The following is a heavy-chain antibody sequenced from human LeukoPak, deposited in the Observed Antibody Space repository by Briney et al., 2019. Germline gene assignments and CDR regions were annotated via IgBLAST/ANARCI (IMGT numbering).Heavy chain of an antibody. CDR1: AFTFSTYG. V-gene: IGHV3-30*02. D-gene: IGHD3-10*01. Sequence: GGSLRLSCAASAFTFSTYGMHWVRQAPGKGLEWVAFIRYDGVNKYYADSVKGRFTISRDNSKNTLYLQMNSLRAEDTAVYYCAKCGNTALLWFGKVGAFDIWGQGTMVTVSS. J-gene: IGHJ3*02. CDR3: AKCGNTALLWFGKVGAFDI. CDR2: IRYDGVNK.